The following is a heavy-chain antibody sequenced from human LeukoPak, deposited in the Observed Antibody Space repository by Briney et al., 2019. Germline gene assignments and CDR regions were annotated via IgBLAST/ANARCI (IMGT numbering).Heavy chain of an antibody. V-gene: IGHV3-30-3*01. D-gene: IGHD3-10*01. J-gene: IGHJ4*02. CDR2: ISYDGRDQ. CDR1: GFSLRGYA. Sequence: GGSLRLSCVASGFSLRGYAMHWVRQAPGKGGLEWVAMISYDGRDQYYADSVKGRFTISRDDSKNTLFLQMNSLRVEDTAMYHCARIGLGVSFGSGFDYWGQGTLFNVTS. CDR3: ARIGLGVSFGSGFDY.